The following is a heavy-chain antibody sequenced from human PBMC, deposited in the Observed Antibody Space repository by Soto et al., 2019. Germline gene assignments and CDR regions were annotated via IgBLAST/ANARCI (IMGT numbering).Heavy chain of an antibody. V-gene: IGHV4-59*01. D-gene: IGHD4-17*01. CDR2: IYYSGST. J-gene: IGHJ4*02. CDR1: GGSISSYY. Sequence: QVQLQESGPGLVKPSETLSLTCTVSGGSISSYYWSWIRQPPGKGLEWIGYIYYSGSTNYNPSLKSRVIISVDTSKNQFSLKLSSVTAADTAVYYCATAAVTTPDFDYWGQGTLVTVSS. CDR3: ATAAVTTPDFDY.